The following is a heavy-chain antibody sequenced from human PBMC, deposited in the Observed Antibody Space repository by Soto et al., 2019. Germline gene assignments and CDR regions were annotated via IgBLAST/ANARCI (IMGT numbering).Heavy chain of an antibody. V-gene: IGHV5-10-1*01. CDR1: GYSFARYW. J-gene: IGHJ5*01. CDR2: IDPSDSYT. Sequence: GQSLKISCRGCGYSFARYWLNWVRQMPGKGLEWLGKIDPSDSYTNYSPSFEGHVTISTDNSITPAYLQWSSLRASDTALYFCARVHKNWFDSWAQGTMVADSS. CDR3: ARVHKNWFDS.